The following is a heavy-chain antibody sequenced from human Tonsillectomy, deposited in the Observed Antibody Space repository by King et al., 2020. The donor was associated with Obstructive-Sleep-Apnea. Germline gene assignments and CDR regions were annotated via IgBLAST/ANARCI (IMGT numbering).Heavy chain of an antibody. CDR1: GYTFTNYG. CDR2: ISGYNGHT. D-gene: IGHD3-22*01. J-gene: IGHJ5*02. CDR3: ARSFSDSSDNSGYYFWFDP. Sequence: QLVQSGAEVRKPGASVKVSCKASGYTFTNYGISWVRQAPGQGLEWMGWISGYNGHTNYAQNLQDRVIMTTDTSTSTAYMELRSLRSADQAVYYCARSFSDSSDNSGYYFWFDPWGQGTLVTVSS. V-gene: IGHV1-18*01.